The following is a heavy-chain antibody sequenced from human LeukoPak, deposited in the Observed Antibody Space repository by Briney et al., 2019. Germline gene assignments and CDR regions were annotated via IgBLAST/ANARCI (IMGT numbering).Heavy chain of an antibody. J-gene: IGHJ4*02. Sequence: GRSLRLSCAASGFTFSSYAMHWVRQAPGKGLEWVAVISYDGSNKYYADSVKGRFTISRDNSKNTLYLQMNSLRAEDTALYYCAKDETGGSGYLLYYFDYWGQGTLVTVSS. CDR3: AKDETGGSGYLLYYFDY. CDR1: GFTFSSYA. D-gene: IGHD5-12*01. V-gene: IGHV3-30*04. CDR2: ISYDGSNK.